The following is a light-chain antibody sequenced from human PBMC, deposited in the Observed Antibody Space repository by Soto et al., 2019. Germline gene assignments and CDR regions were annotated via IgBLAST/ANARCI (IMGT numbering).Light chain of an antibody. CDR3: QQYGSSLFT. CDR1: QSVSSSY. CDR2: GAS. V-gene: IGKV3-20*01. Sequence: EIVLSLSPGPLSLSPGERSTLSCMASQSVSSSYLAWYQQKPGQAPRLLIYGASSRATGIPDRFSGSGSGTDFTLTISRLEPEDFAVYYCQQYGSSLFTFGPGTKVDIK. J-gene: IGKJ3*01.